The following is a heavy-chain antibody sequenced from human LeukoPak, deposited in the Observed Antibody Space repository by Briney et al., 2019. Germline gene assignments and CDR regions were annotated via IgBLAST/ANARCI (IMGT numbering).Heavy chain of an antibody. D-gene: IGHD2-2*01. CDR2: VSNDGNNK. V-gene: IGHV3-30-3*01. CDR3: ARDYIVPAGSYQFDY. CDR1: GFTFSSYT. Sequence: GGSLRLSCAASGFTFSSYTMNWVRQAPGQGLEWVAVVSNDGNNKYYADSMKGRFTISRDNSKNTLYLQIDSLRVEDTALYYCARDYIVPAGSYQFDYWGQGTLVTVSS. J-gene: IGHJ4*02.